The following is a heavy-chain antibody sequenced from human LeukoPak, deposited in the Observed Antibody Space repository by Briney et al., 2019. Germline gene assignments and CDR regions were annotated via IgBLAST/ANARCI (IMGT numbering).Heavy chain of an antibody. V-gene: IGHV3-7*01. CDR1: GFTSTTYW. Sequence: GGSLRLSCAASGFTSTTYWMSWVRQAPGRGLEWVANIKQDGSEKSYVDSVKGRFTISRDNAKNSLYLQMNSLRAEDTAVYYCVRDIDGYYYGTIGSYLWFDYWGQGAQVTVSS. J-gene: IGHJ4*02. CDR2: IKQDGSEK. D-gene: IGHD3-22*01. CDR3: VRDIDGYYYGTIGSYLWFDY.